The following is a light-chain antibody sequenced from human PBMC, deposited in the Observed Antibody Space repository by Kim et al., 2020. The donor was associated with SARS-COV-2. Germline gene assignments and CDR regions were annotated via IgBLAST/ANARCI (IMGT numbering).Light chain of an antibody. V-gene: IGLV2-23*01. J-gene: IGLJ2*01. CDR3: CSYTTSDTWV. Sequence: GQSITISCSGTSSDVGGYNLVSWYQQHPGEAPKVMIYADTRRPSGVSNRFSGSKSANTASLTISGLQAEDEADYYCCSYTTSDTWVFGGGTQLTVL. CDR2: ADT. CDR1: SSDVGGYNL.